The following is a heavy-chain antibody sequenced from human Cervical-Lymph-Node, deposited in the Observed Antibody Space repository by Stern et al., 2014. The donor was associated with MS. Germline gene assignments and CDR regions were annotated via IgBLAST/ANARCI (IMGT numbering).Heavy chain of an antibody. Sequence: QVTLKESGPALVKPTQTLTLTCTFSGFSLSTSGMRVSWLRPPPGKALEWLARIDWYDDKFYSTSLKTRLTISKDTSKNQVVLTMTNMDPVDTATYYCARIPTNGYFDYWGQGTLVTVSS. J-gene: IGHJ4*02. CDR2: IDWYDDK. D-gene: IGHD2-8*01. CDR1: GFSLSTSGMR. V-gene: IGHV2-70*04. CDR3: ARIPTNGYFDY.